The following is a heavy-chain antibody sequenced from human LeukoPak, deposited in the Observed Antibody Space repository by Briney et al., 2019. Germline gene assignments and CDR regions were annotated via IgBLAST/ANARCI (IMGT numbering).Heavy chain of an antibody. Sequence: QPGGSLRLSCAASGFTVSSNYMSWVRQAPGKGLEWVSVIYSGGSTYYADSVKGRFTTSRDNSKNTLYLQMNSLRAEDTAVYYCARVYYNWNSYYYFDYWGQGTLVTVSS. CDR1: GFTVSSNY. CDR3: ARVYYNWNSYYYFDY. CDR2: IYSGGST. J-gene: IGHJ4*02. D-gene: IGHD1-7*01. V-gene: IGHV3-66*01.